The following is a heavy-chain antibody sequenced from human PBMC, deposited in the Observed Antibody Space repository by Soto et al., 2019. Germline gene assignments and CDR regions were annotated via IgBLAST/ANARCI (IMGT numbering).Heavy chain of an antibody. V-gene: IGHV3-30-3*01. CDR2: ISFDGSTE. J-gene: IGHJ6*02. CDR3: ARSRHGSGSYTHFYYGLDV. CDR1: GFTFISYA. Sequence: QVQLVESGGGVVQPGRSLRLSCAASGFTFISYAMHWVRQAPGKGLEWVAVISFDGSTEYYADSVKGRFTISRDNSKNTVYLQMNSSRSEDTAVYYCARSRHGSGSYTHFYYGLDVWGQGTTVTVSS. D-gene: IGHD3-10*01.